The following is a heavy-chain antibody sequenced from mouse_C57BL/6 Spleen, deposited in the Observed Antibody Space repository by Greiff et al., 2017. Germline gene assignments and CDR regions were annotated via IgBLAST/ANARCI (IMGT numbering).Heavy chain of an antibody. CDR2: IYPRSGNT. Sequence: QVQLQQSGAELARPGASVKLSCKASGYTFTSYGISWVKQRTGQGLEWIGEIYPRSGNTYYNEKFKGKDTLTADKSSSTAYMELRSLTSEDSAVDDCASPHRPITTVSTEYFDVWGTGTTVTVSS. J-gene: IGHJ1*03. CDR3: ASPHRPITTVSTEYFDV. CDR1: GYTFTSYG. D-gene: IGHD1-1*01. V-gene: IGHV1-81*01.